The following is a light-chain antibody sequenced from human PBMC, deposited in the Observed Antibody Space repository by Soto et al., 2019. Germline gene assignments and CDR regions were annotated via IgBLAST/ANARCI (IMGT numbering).Light chain of an antibody. CDR3: QQYNNWPLT. V-gene: IGKV3D-15*01. CDR2: DAS. J-gene: IGKJ4*01. Sequence: EIVLTQSPGILSLSPGERASLSCGASQSISSSFLAWYQQKPGQAPRLLIYDASTRATGIPARFSGSGSGTEFTLTISSLLSEDFAVYSCQQYNNWPLTFGGGTKVDIK. CDR1: QSISSS.